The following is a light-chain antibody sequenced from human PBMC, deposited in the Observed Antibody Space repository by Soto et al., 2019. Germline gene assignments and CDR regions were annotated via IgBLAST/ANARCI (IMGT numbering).Light chain of an antibody. J-gene: IGKJ2*01. CDR2: DAS. CDR1: QSVSSSY. V-gene: IGKV3-11*01. CDR3: QQRANWPYT. Sequence: EIVLTQSPATLSLSPGERATLSCRASQSVSSSYLAWYQQKPGQAPRLLIYDASNRATGIPVRFSGSGSGTDFTLIISSLEPEDFALYYCQQRANWPYTSGQGTKLEI.